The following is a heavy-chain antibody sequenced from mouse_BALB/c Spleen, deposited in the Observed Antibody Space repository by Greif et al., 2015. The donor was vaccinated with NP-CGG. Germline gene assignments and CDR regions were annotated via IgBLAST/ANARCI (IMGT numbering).Heavy chain of an antibody. CDR3: ARQGQLGLRPFAY. CDR1: GFAFSSYD. D-gene: IGHD3-2*01. Sequence: DVKLVESGGGLVKPGGSLKLSCAASGFAFSSYDMSWVRQTPEKRLEWVTYISSGGGSTYYPDTVKGRFTISRDNAKNTLYLQMSSLKSEDTAMYYCARQGQLGLRPFAYWGQGTLVTVSA. V-gene: IGHV5-12-1*01. J-gene: IGHJ3*01. CDR2: ISSGGGST.